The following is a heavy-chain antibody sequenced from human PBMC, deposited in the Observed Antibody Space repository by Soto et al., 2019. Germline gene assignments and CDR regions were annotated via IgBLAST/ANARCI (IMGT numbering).Heavy chain of an antibody. Sequence: GGSLRLSCAASGFTFSDYYMSWIRQAPGKGLELVSYISSSGSTIYYADSVRGRFTISRDNAKNSLYLQMNSLRAEDTAVYYCARVAFWRHFDYWGQGALVTVSS. CDR1: GFTFSDYY. D-gene: IGHD3-3*01. CDR2: ISSSGSTI. J-gene: IGHJ4*02. CDR3: ARVAFWRHFDY. V-gene: IGHV3-11*01.